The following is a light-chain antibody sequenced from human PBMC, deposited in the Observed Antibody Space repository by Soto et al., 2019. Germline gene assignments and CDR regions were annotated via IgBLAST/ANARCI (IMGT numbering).Light chain of an antibody. CDR2: ATS. CDR3: QQSYRSPFT. V-gene: IGKV1-39*01. J-gene: IGKJ4*01. Sequence: DIQMTQSPSSLSASVGDRVTITCRASQSISNYLNWYQQKPGRAPKLLVYATSSLQSGVPSRFGGSGSGTDFTLTISSLQPEDFAAYYCQQSYRSPFTFGGGTRVEIK. CDR1: QSISNY.